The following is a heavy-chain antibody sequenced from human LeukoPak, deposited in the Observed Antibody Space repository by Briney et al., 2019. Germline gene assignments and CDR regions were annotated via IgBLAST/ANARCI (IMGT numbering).Heavy chain of an antibody. D-gene: IGHD6-13*01. CDR1: GGTFSSYA. Sequence: ASVKVSCKASGGTFSSYAISWVRQAPGQGLEWMGGIIPIFGTANYAQKFQGRVTITADGSTSTAYMELSSLRSEDTAVYYCAGAGVSGSSWYWFDPWGQGTLVTVSS. J-gene: IGHJ5*02. CDR2: IIPIFGTA. V-gene: IGHV1-69*13. CDR3: AGAGVSGSSWYWFDP.